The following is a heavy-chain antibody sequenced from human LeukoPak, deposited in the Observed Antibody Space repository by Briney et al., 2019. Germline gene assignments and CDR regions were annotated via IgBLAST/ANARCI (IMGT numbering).Heavy chain of an antibody. D-gene: IGHD2-8*02. Sequence: PGGSLRLSCAASGFTFTSYAMHWVRQAPGRGLEWVAVISYDAINKHYADSVKGRLTISRDNSKNTLNLQMNSLRAEDTARYYCAREGGVLSSNSSYYTDVWGKGTTVIVSS. J-gene: IGHJ6*03. CDR3: AREGGVLSSNSSYYTDV. CDR2: ISYDAINK. V-gene: IGHV3-30*01. CDR1: GFTFTSYA.